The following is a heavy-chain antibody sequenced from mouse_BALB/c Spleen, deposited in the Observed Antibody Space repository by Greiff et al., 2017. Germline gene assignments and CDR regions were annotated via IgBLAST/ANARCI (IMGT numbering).Heavy chain of an antibody. CDR3: TAYGNYFYAMDY. CDR1: GYTFTSYW. D-gene: IGHD2-10*02. CDR2: IYPGNSDT. V-gene: IGHV1-5*01. J-gene: IGHJ4*01. Sequence: VQLQQSGTVLARPGASVKMSCKASGYTFTSYWMHWVKQRPGQGLEWIGAIYPGNSDTSYNQKFKGKAKLTAVTSTSTAYMELSSLTNEDSAVYYCTAYGNYFYAMDYWGQGTSVTVSS.